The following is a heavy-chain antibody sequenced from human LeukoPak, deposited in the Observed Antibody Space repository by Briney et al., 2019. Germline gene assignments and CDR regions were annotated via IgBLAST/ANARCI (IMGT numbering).Heavy chain of an antibody. CDR3: ARGRSYTGGFDY. J-gene: IGHJ4*02. D-gene: IGHD1-26*01. Sequence: SETLSLSCTVSVGSISSYYWIWIRQPPGNGLDWIGFIYYTGSTNYNPSLKSRVTISVDTSKNQFSLKLSSVTAADTAVYYCARGRSYTGGFDYWAKGPLLTVSS. CDR1: VGSISSYY. CDR2: IYYTGST. V-gene: IGHV4-59*01.